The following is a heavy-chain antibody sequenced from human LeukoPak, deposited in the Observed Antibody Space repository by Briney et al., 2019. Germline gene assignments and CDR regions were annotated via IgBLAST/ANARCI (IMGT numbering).Heavy chain of an antibody. J-gene: IGHJ5*02. Sequence: ASVKVSCKASGYTFTSYYMHWVRQAPGQGLEWMGIINPSGGSTSYAQKFQGRVTMTRDTSTSTVYMELSSLRSEDTAVYYCARDFGRIVVVPAAMRGWIDPWGQGTLVTVSS. CDR2: INPSGGST. CDR3: ARDFGRIVVVPAAMRGWIDP. CDR1: GYTFTSYY. D-gene: IGHD2-2*01. V-gene: IGHV1-46*01.